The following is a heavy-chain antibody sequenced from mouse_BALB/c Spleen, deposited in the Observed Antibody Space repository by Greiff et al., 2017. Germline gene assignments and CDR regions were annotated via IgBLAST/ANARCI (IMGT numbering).Heavy chain of an antibody. CDR2: ISSGGST. Sequence: VQLKESGGGLVKPGGSLKLSCAASGFTFSSYAMSWVRQTPEKRLEWVASISSGGSTYYPDSVKGRFTISRDNARNILYLQMSSLRSEDTAMYYCARGRGDYFDYWGQGTTLTVSS. V-gene: IGHV5-6-5*01. CDR3: ARGRGDYFDY. J-gene: IGHJ2*01. CDR1: GFTFSSYA.